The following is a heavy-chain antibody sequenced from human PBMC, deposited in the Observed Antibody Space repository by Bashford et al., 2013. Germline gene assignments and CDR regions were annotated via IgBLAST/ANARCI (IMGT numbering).Heavy chain of an antibody. CDR3: ARDKNYYGSGGVGFDY. CDR2: VYYSGST. CDR1: GGSINTGY. V-gene: IGHV4-59*01. D-gene: IGHD3-10*01. Sequence: SSETLSLTCTVSGGSINTGYWSWIRQPPGKGLEWIGYVYYSGSTKYNPSLKSRLTISIDTSKNQFSLKLSSVTAADTAVYYCARDKNYYGSGGVGFDYWGQGTLVTVSS. J-gene: IGHJ4*02.